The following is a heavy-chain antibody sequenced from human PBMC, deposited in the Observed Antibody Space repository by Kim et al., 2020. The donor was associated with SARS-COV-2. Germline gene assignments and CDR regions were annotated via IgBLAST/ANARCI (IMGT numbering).Heavy chain of an antibody. D-gene: IGHD5-12*01. CDR1: GFTFSSYE. J-gene: IGHJ4*02. V-gene: IGHV3-48*03. CDR3: ARVVFGDGYNDD. CDR2: ISSSGSTI. Sequence: GGSLRLSCAASGFTFSSYEMNWVRQAPGKGLEWVSYISSSGSTIYYADSVKGRFTISRDNAKNSLYLQMNSLRAEDTAVYYCARVVFGDGYNDDWGQGTLVTVSS.